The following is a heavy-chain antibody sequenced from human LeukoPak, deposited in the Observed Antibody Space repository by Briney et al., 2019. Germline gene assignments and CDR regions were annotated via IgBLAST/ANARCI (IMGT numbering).Heavy chain of an antibody. CDR3: ARDVLR. CDR1: GGSISSGGYY. Sequence: SETLSLTCTVSGGSISSGGYYWTWIRQHPGKGLEWFGYIYYSGSTHYNPSLKSRVTMSVDRSRNQFTLKLNSVTAADTAVYYCARDVLRWGQGTLVTVSS. CDR2: IYYSGST. J-gene: IGHJ4*02. V-gene: IGHV4-31*03. D-gene: IGHD2-8*01.